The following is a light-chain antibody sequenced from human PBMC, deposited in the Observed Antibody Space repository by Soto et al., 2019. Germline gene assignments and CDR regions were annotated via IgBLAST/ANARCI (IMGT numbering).Light chain of an antibody. CDR2: WAS. CDR1: QSVLYRSNSKNY. CDR3: QQYYKTPWT. V-gene: IGKV4-1*01. Sequence: DIVMTQSPDSLAVSLGERATINCKSSQSVLYRSNSKNYLAWYQHKPGQPPKLLIYWASTRESGVPDRFSGSGSGTDFTLTISSLQDEDVAVYYCQQYYKTPWTFGQGTKVDIK. J-gene: IGKJ1*01.